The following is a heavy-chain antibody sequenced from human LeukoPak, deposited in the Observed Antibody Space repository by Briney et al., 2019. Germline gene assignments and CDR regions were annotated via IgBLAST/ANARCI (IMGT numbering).Heavy chain of an antibody. J-gene: IGHJ6*02. CDR1: GFTFSSYA. V-gene: IGHV3-48*04. CDR2: ISSSGSTI. Sequence: PGGSLRLSCAASGFTFSSYAMSWVRQAPGKGLEWVSYISSSGSTIYYADSVKGRFTISRDNAKNSLYLQMNSLRAEDTAVYYCARDLGTAMARYYYYYGMDVWGQGTTVTVSS. D-gene: IGHD5-18*01. CDR3: ARDLGTAMARYYYYYGMDV.